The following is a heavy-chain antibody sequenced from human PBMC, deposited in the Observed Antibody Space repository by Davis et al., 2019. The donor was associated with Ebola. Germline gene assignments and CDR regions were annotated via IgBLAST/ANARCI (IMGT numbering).Heavy chain of an antibody. Sequence: PGGSLRLSCAASGFTFSSYWMSWVRQAPGKGLEWVANIIQDGSKKYYVDSVKGRFTISRDNAKNSLYLQMNSLRAEDTAVYFCARDSKIEVATNVIWNWFDPWGQGTLVTVSS. CDR3: ARDSKIEVATNVIWNWFDP. CDR1: GFTFSSYW. J-gene: IGHJ5*02. D-gene: IGHD2-15*01. CDR2: IIQDGSKK. V-gene: IGHV3-7*01.